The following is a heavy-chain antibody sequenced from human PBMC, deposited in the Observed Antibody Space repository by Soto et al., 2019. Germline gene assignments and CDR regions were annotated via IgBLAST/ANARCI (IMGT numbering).Heavy chain of an antibody. CDR3: ARGELWWDF. D-gene: IGHD3-10*01. Sequence: QVQLQESGPGLVKPSQTLSLTCTVSGGSISSGTYYWSWLRQHPGKGLEWIGFIYYNGNAFYNPSLKSRLARSLDTSKNQFSLKLSSLTAADTAVYFCARGELWWDFWGQGTLVTVSS. CDR1: GGSISSGTYY. CDR2: IYYNGNA. V-gene: IGHV4-31*03. J-gene: IGHJ4*02.